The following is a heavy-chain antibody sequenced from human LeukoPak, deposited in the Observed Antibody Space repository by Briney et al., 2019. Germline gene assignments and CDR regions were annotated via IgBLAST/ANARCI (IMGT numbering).Heavy chain of an antibody. CDR2: ISSSSSYI. CDR1: GVTFSSYS. CDR3: ARDTGRYCSSTSCLSDY. Sequence: PGGSLRLSCAASGVTFSSYSMNWVRQAPGKGLEWVSSISSSSSYIYYADSVKGRFIISRDNAKNSLYLQMNSLRGEDTAVYYCARDTGRYCSSTSCLSDYWGQGTLVTVSS. V-gene: IGHV3-21*01. J-gene: IGHJ4*02. D-gene: IGHD2-2*01.